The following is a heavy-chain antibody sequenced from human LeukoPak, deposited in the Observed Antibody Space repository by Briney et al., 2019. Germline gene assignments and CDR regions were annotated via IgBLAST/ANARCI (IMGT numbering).Heavy chain of an antibody. D-gene: IGHD1-26*01. CDR3: AKDNAGGAFDI. CDR1: GFTFSSYG. J-gene: IGHJ3*02. V-gene: IGHV3-33*06. CDR2: IWYDGSNK. Sequence: PGGSLRLSCAASGFTFSSYGMHWVRQAPGKGLEWVAVIWYDGSNKYYADSVKGRFTISRDNSKNTLYLQMNSLRAEDTAVYYCAKDNAGGAFDIWGQGTMVTVSS.